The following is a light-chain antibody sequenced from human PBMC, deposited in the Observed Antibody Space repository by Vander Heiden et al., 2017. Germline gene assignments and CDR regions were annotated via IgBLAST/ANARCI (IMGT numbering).Light chain of an antibody. J-gene: IGLJ3*02. Sequence: QSVLTPPPSASGTPGQGVTISCSGRSSNIGSNTVNWYQQLPGTAPKPLIYSNNQRPSGVPDRFSGSKSGTSASLAISGLQSEDEADYYCAAWDDSLNGHWVFGGGTKLTVL. CDR3: AAWDDSLNGHWV. CDR1: SSNIGSNT. CDR2: SNN. V-gene: IGLV1-44*01.